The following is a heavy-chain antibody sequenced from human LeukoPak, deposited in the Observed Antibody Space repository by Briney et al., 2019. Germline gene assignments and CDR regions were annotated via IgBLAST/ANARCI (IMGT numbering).Heavy chain of an antibody. J-gene: IGHJ4*02. Sequence: PVASVKVSCKASGGTFSSYAISWVRQAPGQGLEWMGGIIPIFGTANYAQKFQGRVMITTDESTSTAYMELSSLRSEDTAVYYCARGYYYDSSGYFLGTFDYWGQGTLVTVSS. CDR2: IIPIFGTA. CDR1: GGTFSSYA. D-gene: IGHD3-22*01. V-gene: IGHV1-69*05. CDR3: ARGYYYDSSGYFLGTFDY.